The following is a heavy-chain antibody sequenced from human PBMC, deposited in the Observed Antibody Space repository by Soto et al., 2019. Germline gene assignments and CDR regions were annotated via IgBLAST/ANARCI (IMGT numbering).Heavy chain of an antibody. Sequence: SETLSLGCTVSGGSISSGDYYWSWIRQPPGKGLEWIGYIYYSGSTYYNPSLKSRVTISVDTSKNQFSLKLSSVTAADTAVYYCADYYDSSGYFDYWGQGTLVTVSS. CDR1: GGSISSGDYY. V-gene: IGHV4-30-4*01. CDR2: IYYSGST. CDR3: ADYYDSSGYFDY. D-gene: IGHD3-22*01. J-gene: IGHJ4*02.